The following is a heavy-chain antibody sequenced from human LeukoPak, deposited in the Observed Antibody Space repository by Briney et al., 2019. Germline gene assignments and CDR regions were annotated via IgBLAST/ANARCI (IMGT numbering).Heavy chain of an antibody. V-gene: IGHV3-30*02. CDR2: IRYDGSNK. J-gene: IGHJ4*02. CDR3: AKARRGELTYLDY. Sequence: GGSLRLSCAASGFTFSSYGMHWVRQAPGKGLEWVAFIRYDGSNKYYADSVKGRFTISRDNSKNTLYLQMNSLRAEDTAVYYCAKARRGELTYLDYWGQGTLVTVSS. D-gene: IGHD1-26*01. CDR1: GFTFSSYG.